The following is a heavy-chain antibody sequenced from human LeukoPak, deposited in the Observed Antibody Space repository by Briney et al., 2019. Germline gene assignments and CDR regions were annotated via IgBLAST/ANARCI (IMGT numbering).Heavy chain of an antibody. CDR3: AREVATDAFDI. CDR2: ISYDGSNK. CDR1: GFTFSSYG. Sequence: GGSLRLSCAASGFTFSSYGMHWVRQAPGKGLEWVAVISYDGSNKYYAVSVKGRFTISRDNSKNTLYLQMNSLRAEDTAVYYCAREVATDAFDIWGQGTMVTVSS. J-gene: IGHJ3*02. V-gene: IGHV3-30*03. D-gene: IGHD5-12*01.